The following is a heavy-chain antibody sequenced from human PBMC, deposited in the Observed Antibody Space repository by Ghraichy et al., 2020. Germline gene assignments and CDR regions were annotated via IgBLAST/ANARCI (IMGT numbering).Heavy chain of an antibody. Sequence: GGSLRLSCAASGFTFSSYSMNWVRQAPGKGLEWVSYISSSSSAIYYADSVTGRFTISRENAKNSLYLQMSILRDEDTAVYYCARGVNINSSGRFDPWGQGTLVTVSS. CDR2: ISSSSSAI. D-gene: IGHD6-6*01. CDR1: GFTFSSYS. J-gene: IGHJ5*02. V-gene: IGHV3-48*02. CDR3: ARGVNINSSGRFDP.